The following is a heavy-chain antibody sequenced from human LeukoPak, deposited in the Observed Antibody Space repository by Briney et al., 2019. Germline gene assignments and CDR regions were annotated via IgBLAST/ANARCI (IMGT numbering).Heavy chain of an antibody. D-gene: IGHD2-21*02. CDR1: GGTFSSYA. V-gene: IGHV1-69*05. J-gene: IGHJ4*02. Sequence: SVKVSCKAPGGTFSSYAISWVRQAPGQGLEWMGRIILIFGTANYAQKFQGRVTITTDESTSTAYMELSSLRSEDTAVYYCAALVVVTATLDYWGQGTLVTVSS. CDR2: IILIFGTA. CDR3: AALVVVTATLDY.